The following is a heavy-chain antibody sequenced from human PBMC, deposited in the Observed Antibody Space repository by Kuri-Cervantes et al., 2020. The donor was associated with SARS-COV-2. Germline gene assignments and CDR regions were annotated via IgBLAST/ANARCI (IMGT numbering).Heavy chain of an antibody. V-gene: IGHV1-69*13. CDR2: IIPTFDTA. D-gene: IGHD2-8*02. CDR3: ARSQGYCTANSCSWNWFDP. Sequence: SVKVSCKASGGTFSSYSVNWVRQAPGQGLEWMGRIIPTFDTATYAQKFQGRVIFTADESSSTAYMEVNSLTSEDTAVYFCARSQGYCTANSCSWNWFDPWGKGTQVTVSS. J-gene: IGHJ5*02. CDR1: GGTFSSYS.